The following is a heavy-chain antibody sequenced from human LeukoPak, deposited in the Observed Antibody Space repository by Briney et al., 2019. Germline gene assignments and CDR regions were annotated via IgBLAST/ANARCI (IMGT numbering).Heavy chain of an antibody. D-gene: IGHD6-13*01. V-gene: IGHV3-48*03. CDR2: ISSSSNMI. CDR1: GLTFSNYE. CDR3: ATASGGWYRYYFVS. Sequence: PGGSLRLSCAASGLTFSNYEMNWVRQAPGKGLEWLSYISSSSNMIFYAESVKGRFTISRGNAKNSLYLQMNSLGAEDTAIYYCATASGGWYRYYFVSWGQGILVTVSS. J-gene: IGHJ4*02.